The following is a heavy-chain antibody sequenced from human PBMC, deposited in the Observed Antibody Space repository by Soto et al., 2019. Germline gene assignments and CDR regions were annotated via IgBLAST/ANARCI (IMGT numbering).Heavy chain of an antibody. J-gene: IGHJ4*02. D-gene: IGHD3-22*01. CDR1: GYSFAGYW. CDR3: ARQIYDSDTGPNFQYYFDS. CDR2: IDPSDSQT. V-gene: IGHV5-10-1*01. Sequence: ESLKISCKGSGYSFAGYWVTWVRQKPGKGLEWMGRIDPSDSQTYYSPSFRGHVTISVTKSITTVFLQWSSLRASDTAMYYCARQIYDSDTGPNFQYYFDSWGQGTPVTVSS.